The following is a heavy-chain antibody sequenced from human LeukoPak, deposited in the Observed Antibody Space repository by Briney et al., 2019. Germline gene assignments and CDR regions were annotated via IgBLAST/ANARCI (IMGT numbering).Heavy chain of an antibody. CDR3: ARDRVLRYFDWFAYDY. V-gene: IGHV3-30*02. CDR1: GFTFSSYG. Sequence: GGSLRLSCAASGFTFSSYGMHWVRQAPGKGLEWVAFIRYDGSNKYYADSVKGRFTISRDNSKNTLYLQMNSLRAEDTAVYYCARDRVLRYFDWFAYDYWGQGTLVTVSS. D-gene: IGHD3-9*01. J-gene: IGHJ4*02. CDR2: IRYDGSNK.